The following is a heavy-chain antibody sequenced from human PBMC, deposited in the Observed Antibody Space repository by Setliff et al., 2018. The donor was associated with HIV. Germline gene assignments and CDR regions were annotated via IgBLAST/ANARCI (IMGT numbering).Heavy chain of an antibody. D-gene: IGHD2-8*02. CDR2: IYFSGTP. CDR1: GGSINSRSYY. Sequence: PSETLSLPCTVSGGSINSRSYYWAWIRQPPGKGLEWVASIYFSGTPYYNPSLKNRVTIYVDTSKNQFSLKLSSVTAADTAVYYCARRGMWSYETGGNPTATFDYWGQGVLVTVSS. CDR3: ARRGMWSYETGGNPTATFDY. J-gene: IGHJ4*02. V-gene: IGHV4-39*01.